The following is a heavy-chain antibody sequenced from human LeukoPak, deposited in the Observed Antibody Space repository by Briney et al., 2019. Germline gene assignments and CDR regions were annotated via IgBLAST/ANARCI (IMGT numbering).Heavy chain of an antibody. D-gene: IGHD3-9*01. CDR2: IRYDGSNK. Sequence: RGSLRLSCAASGFTFSSYGMHWVRQAPGKGLEWVAFIRYDGSNKYYADSVKGRFTISRDNSKNTLYLQMNSLRAEDTAVYYCAKDRYYDILTRYPEEAEYFQHWGQGTLVTVSS. CDR1: GFTFSSYG. V-gene: IGHV3-30*02. J-gene: IGHJ1*01. CDR3: AKDRYYDILTRYPEEAEYFQH.